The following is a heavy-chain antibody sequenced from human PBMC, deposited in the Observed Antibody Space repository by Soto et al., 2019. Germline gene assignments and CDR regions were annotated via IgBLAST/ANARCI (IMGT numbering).Heavy chain of an antibody. Sequence: VQLQESGPGLVKPSQTLSLTCTVSGVSISTGAYYWSWIRQLPGKGLEWIGYIYYTGTTYYSPSLKRRVTISVDTSKDQFSLKLSSVTAADTAVYYCARDRYDFWSGYRHDAFDIWGQGTMVTVSS. CDR1: GVSISTGAYY. CDR2: IYYTGTT. CDR3: ARDRYDFWSGYRHDAFDI. J-gene: IGHJ3*02. D-gene: IGHD3-3*01. V-gene: IGHV4-31*03.